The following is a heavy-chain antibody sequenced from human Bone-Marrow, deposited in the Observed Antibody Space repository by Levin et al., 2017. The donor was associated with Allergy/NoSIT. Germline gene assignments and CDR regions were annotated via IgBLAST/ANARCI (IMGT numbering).Heavy chain of an antibody. D-gene: IGHD1-26*01. J-gene: IGHJ4*02. CDR2: IFYNGKT. CDR3: ARDGSYPLIELLSYVDC. CDR1: GYSINTSYH. V-gene: IGHV4-38-2*02. Sequence: SETLSLTCAVSGYSINTSYHWGWFRQPPGKGLQWIGSIFYNGKTHYNPSLRSRVTISLDTSRNQFSLGLISVTAADTAVYFCARDGSYPLIELLSYVDCWGQGTLVTVSS.